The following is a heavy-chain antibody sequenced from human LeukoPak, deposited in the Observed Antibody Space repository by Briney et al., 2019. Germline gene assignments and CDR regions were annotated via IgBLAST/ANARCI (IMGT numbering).Heavy chain of an antibody. CDR1: GFTFSSYG. V-gene: IGHV3-33*06. Sequence: GGSLRLSCAASGFTFSSYGMHWVRQAPGKGLEWVAVIWYDGSNKYYADSVKGRFTISRDNSKNTLYLQMNSLRAEDTAVYYCAKVPNYDILTGYYFLPVWFDPWGQGTLVTVSS. D-gene: IGHD3-9*01. CDR2: IWYDGSNK. CDR3: AKVPNYDILTGYYFLPVWFDP. J-gene: IGHJ5*02.